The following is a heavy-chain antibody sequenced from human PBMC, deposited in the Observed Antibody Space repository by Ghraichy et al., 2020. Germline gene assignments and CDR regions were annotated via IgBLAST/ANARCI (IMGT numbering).Heavy chain of an antibody. J-gene: IGHJ4*02. CDR3: AKLVGFRDDYGDLHDDY. CDR2: ISWNSGSI. V-gene: IGHV3-9*01. D-gene: IGHD4-17*01. CDR1: GFTFDDYA. Sequence: GGSLRLSCAASGFTFDDYAMHWVRQAPGKGLEWVSGISWNSGSIGYADSVKGRFTISRDNAKNSLYLQMNSLRAEDTALYYCAKLVGFRDDYGDLHDDYWGQGTLVTVSS.